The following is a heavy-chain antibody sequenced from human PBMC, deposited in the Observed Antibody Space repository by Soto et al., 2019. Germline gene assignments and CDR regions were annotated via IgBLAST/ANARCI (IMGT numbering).Heavy chain of an antibody. J-gene: IGHJ4*02. CDR2: ISDSGSSI. CDR3: ARQYSSMLDL. Sequence: QVQLVESGGGLVKPGGSLRLSCAASGFTFKNYYMTWIRQAPGKGLERVSYISDSGSSIYYADSVKGRFTISRDNAKNSLLLEMNSLRGEDTAVYFCARQYSSMLDLWGQGTLVTVSS. D-gene: IGHD6-13*01. V-gene: IGHV3-11*01. CDR1: GFTFKNYY.